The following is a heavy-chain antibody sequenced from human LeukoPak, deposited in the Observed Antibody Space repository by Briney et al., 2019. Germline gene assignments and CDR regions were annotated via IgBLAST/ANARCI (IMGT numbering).Heavy chain of an antibody. CDR3: TVYRSPSVPFDY. CDR1: GFTFSSYA. V-gene: IGHV3-23*01. CDR2: ISGSGGST. Sequence: PGGSLRLPCAASGFTFSSYAMSWVRQAPGKGLEWVSAISGSGGSTYYADSVKGRFTISRDNSKNTLYLQMNSLRAEDTAVYYCTVYRSPSVPFDYWGQGTLVTVSS. D-gene: IGHD4-11*01. J-gene: IGHJ4*02.